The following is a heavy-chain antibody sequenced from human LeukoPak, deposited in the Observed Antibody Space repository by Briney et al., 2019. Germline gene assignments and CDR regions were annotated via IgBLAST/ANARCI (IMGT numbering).Heavy chain of an antibody. J-gene: IGHJ3*02. D-gene: IGHD6-25*01. V-gene: IGHV3-23*01. CDR2: ISRSGGST. CDR1: GFTFSSYA. Sequence: GGSLRLSCAASGFTFSSYAMSWVRQAPGKGLEWVSSISRSGGSTYYADSVKGRFTISRDNSKNTLYLQMNSLRAEDTAVYYCAKDSPTNSSAADAFDIWGQGTMVTVSS. CDR3: AKDSPTNSSAADAFDI.